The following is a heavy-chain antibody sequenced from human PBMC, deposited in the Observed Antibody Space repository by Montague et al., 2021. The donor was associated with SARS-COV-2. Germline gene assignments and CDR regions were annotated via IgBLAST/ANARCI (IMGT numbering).Heavy chain of an antibody. CDR1: GGSIRNYN. J-gene: IGHJ6*02. CDR2: IYYSGST. D-gene: IGHD6-13*01. Sequence: SETLSLTCAVAGGSIRNYNWGWIRQPPGKGLEWIGSIYYSGSTYYNPSLKGRVTISVDTSKNQFSLKLSSVTAADAAVYYCARVGRQQLVRLSGMDVWGQGTTVTVSS. CDR3: ARVGRQQLVRLSGMDV. V-gene: IGHV4-39*07.